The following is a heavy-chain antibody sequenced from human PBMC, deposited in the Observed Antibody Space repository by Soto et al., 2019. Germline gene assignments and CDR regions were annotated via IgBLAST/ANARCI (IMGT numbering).Heavy chain of an antibody. D-gene: IGHD6-6*01. V-gene: IGHV1-69*02. CDR2: IIPILGIA. CDR3: ARSPPRKPSSIAENDF. CDR1: GGTFSSYT. Sequence: QVQLVQSGAEVKKPGSSVKVSCKASGGTFSSYTISWVRQAPGQGLEWMGRIIPILGIANYAQKFQGRVTITADKSTSTAYMELSSLRSEDTAVYYCARSPPRKPSSIAENDFWGQGTPVTVSS. J-gene: IGHJ4*02.